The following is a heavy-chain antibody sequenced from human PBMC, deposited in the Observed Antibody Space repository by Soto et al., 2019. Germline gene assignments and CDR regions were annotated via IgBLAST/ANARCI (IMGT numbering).Heavy chain of an antibody. J-gene: IGHJ4*02. D-gene: IGHD3-16*01. CDR3: IKEARGHSYARL. CDR2: ISDSGVNT. V-gene: IGHV3-23*01. CDR1: GFLSGNYA. Sequence: EVQLLESGGDLVHPGESLRLSCAASGFLSGNYAMDWIRQAPGTGLEWVSAISDSGVNTYYADSVKGRFTISRDNSKNALYLEMKSLRAGDTAVYYCIKEARGHSYARLWGQGTPVTVSS.